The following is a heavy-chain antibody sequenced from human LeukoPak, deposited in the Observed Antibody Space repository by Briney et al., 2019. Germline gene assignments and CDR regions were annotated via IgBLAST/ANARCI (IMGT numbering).Heavy chain of an antibody. CDR2: INPNSGGT. J-gene: IGHJ4*02. D-gene: IGHD6-13*01. CDR3: AKSDSSSWSPFDY. V-gene: IGHV1-2*02. CDR1: GYTLTDYY. Sequence: ASVKVSCKASGYTLTDYYMHWVRQAPGQGLEWMGWINPNSGGTNYAQKFQGRVTMTRDTSISTAYMELSRLRSDDTAVYYCAKSDSSSWSPFDYWGQGTLVTVSS.